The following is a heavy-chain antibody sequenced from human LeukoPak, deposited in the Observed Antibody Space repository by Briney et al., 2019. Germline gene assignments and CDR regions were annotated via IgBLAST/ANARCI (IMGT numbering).Heavy chain of an antibody. D-gene: IGHD3-3*01. V-gene: IGHV3-49*04. CDR3: TRAVRYYDFWSGYRYYFDY. CDR1: GFTFGDYA. CDR2: IRSKAYGGTT. Sequence: GGSLRLSCTASGFTFGDYAMSWVRQAPGKGLERVGFIRSKAYGGTTEYAASVKGRFTISRDDSKSIAYLQMNSLKTEDTAVYYCTRAVRYYDFWSGYRYYFDYWGQGTLVTVSS. J-gene: IGHJ4*02.